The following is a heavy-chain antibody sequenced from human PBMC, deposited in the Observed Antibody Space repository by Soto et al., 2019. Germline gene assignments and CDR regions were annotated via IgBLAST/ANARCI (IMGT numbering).Heavy chain of an antibody. J-gene: IGHJ4*02. V-gene: IGHV3-74*01. CDR1: GFTFSGYW. CDR3: TRDPPGMGVDF. CDR2: ISPDGTST. D-gene: IGHD1-26*01. Sequence: EAQLVESGGGLVQPGGSLRLSCAASGFTFSGYWMHWIRQAPGKGLVWVSRISPDGTSTAYADSVKGRFTISRDNAKNTLYLHMISLRAEDTAVYYCTRDPPGMGVDFWGQGTLVTVSS.